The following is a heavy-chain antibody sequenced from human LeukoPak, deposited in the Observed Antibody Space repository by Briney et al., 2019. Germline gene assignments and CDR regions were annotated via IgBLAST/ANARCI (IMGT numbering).Heavy chain of an antibody. CDR3: ATNIPTPTTSPPLGY. D-gene: IGHD1-26*01. CDR2: VDYSGRT. J-gene: IGHJ4*02. Sequence: PSETLSLTCIVSGGSISSDSYYWSWIRQPPGKELEWIGYVDYSGRTKYSPSLKSRVTISVDTSKYQFSLELSSVTAADTAVYYCATNIPTPTTSPPLGYWGQGTLVTVSS. CDR1: GGSISSDSYY. V-gene: IGHV4-61*01.